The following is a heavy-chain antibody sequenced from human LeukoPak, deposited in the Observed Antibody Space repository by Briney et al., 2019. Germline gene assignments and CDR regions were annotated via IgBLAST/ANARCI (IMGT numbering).Heavy chain of an antibody. CDR2: IIPIFGTA. D-gene: IGHD3-16*02. Sequence: SVKVSCKASGGTFSSYAISWVRQAPGQGLEWMGGIIPIFGTANYAQKFQGRVTITADESTSTAYMEQSRLRSEDTAVYYCARGTYDYAWGIYRLYFDWWGQGTLVTVSS. J-gene: IGHJ4*02. CDR1: GGTFSSYA. CDR3: ARGTYDYAWGIYRLYFDW. V-gene: IGHV1-69*01.